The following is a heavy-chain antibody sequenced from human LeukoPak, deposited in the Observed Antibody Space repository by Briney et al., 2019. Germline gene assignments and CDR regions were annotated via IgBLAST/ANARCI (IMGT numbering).Heavy chain of an antibody. CDR1: GSTFSSYW. Sequence: GGSLRLSCAASGSTFSSYWMSWVRQAPGKGLEWVANIKQDGSETYYVDSVKGRFTISRDNAKTSLYLQMNSLRAEDTAVYYCARDCSGGSCYGWYFDLWGRGTLVTVSS. CDR3: ARDCSGGSCYGWYFDL. V-gene: IGHV3-7*04. J-gene: IGHJ2*01. D-gene: IGHD2-15*01. CDR2: IKQDGSET.